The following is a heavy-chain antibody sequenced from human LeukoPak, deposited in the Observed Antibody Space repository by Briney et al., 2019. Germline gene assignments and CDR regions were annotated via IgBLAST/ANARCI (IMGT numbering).Heavy chain of an antibody. CDR1: GGSISSSSYY. CDR3: ARVYQSAEYYFDY. CDR2: IYYSGIT. V-gene: IGHV4-39*01. D-gene: IGHD2-2*01. Sequence: SETLSLTCTVSGGSISSSSYYWGWIRQPPGKGLEWIGSIYYSGITYYNPSLKSRVTISVDTSKHQSSLKLSSVPAADTAVYYCARVYQSAEYYFDYWGQGNLVSVSS. J-gene: IGHJ4*02.